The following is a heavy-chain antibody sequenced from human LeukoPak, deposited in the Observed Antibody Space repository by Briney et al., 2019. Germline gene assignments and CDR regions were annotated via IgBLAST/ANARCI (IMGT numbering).Heavy chain of an antibody. CDR3: ARGPGYSSSWYRYYYYYYGMDV. Sequence: GRSLRLSCAASGFTFSSYGMHWVRQAPGKGLEWVAVISYDGSNKYYADSVKGRFTISRDNSKNTLYLQVNSLRAEDTAVYYCARGPGYSSSWYRYYYYYYGMDVWGQGTTVTVSS. D-gene: IGHD6-13*01. CDR2: ISYDGSNK. CDR1: GFTFSSYG. V-gene: IGHV3-30*03. J-gene: IGHJ6*02.